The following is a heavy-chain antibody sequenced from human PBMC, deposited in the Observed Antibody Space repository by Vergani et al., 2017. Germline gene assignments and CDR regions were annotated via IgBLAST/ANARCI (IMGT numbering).Heavy chain of an antibody. CDR3: AREIARIVGRAFDI. J-gene: IGHJ3*02. D-gene: IGHD1-26*01. CDR1: GGSFSGYY. Sequence: QVQLQQWGAGLLKPSETLSLTCAVYGGSFSGYYWSWIRQPPGKGLEWIGEINHSGSTNYNPSLKSRVTISVDTSKNQFSLKLSSVTAADTAVYYCAREIARIVGRAFDIWGQGTMVTVSS. V-gene: IGHV4-34*01. CDR2: INHSGST.